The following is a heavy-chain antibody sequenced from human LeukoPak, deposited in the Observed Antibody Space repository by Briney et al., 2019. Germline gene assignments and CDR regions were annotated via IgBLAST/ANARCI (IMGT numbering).Heavy chain of an antibody. CDR3: GKDLGYFEA. CDR2: IWYDGSNK. V-gene: IGHV3-33*06. Sequence: PGGSLRLSCAASGFTFSSYGMHWVRQAPGKGLEWVAVIWYDGSNKYYADSVKGRFTISRDNSKNTLYLQMNSLRAEDTAVYYCGKDLGYFEAWGQGTLVTVSS. D-gene: IGHD3-9*01. J-gene: IGHJ5*02. CDR1: GFTFSSYG.